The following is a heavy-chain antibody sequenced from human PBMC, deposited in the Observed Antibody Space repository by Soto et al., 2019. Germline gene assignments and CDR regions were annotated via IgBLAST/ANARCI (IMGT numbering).Heavy chain of an antibody. D-gene: IGHD5-12*01. J-gene: IGHJ4*02. V-gene: IGHV1-2*04. Sequence: ASVKVSCKASGYTFTRYGISWVRQAPGQGLEWMGWINPNSGGTNYAQKFQGWVTMTRDTSISTAYMELSRLRSDDTAVYYCARGSRDGYKPDYWGQGTLVTVSS. CDR2: INPNSGGT. CDR1: GYTFTRYG. CDR3: ARGSRDGYKPDY.